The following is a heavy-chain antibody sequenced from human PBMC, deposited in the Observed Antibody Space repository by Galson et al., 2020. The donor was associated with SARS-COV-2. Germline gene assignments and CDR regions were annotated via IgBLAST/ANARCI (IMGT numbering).Heavy chain of an antibody. CDR2: INPTGSI. CDR3: ARGQRQVNMFRMIVSSGAFYFDS. V-gene: IGHV4-34*01. J-gene: IGHJ4*02. Sequence: SETLSLTCAVHDKSFNGHYWTWIRQPPGKGLEWIGDINPTGSIHYSPSLKIRITISADTSTNQFSLNLTSVTASDTALYFCARGQRQVNMFRMIVSSGAFYFDSWGQGTLVTVSS. D-gene: IGHD3-16*01. CDR1: DKSFNGHY.